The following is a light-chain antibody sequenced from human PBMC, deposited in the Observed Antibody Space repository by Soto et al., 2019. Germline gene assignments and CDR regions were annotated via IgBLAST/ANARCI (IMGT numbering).Light chain of an antibody. V-gene: IGKV1-27*01. CDR3: QNYNSAPRT. Sequence: DIQMTQSPASLSASIGDRVTISCRASQGISNDLAWYQQKPGKVPYLLIYAASTSHSGVPSRFRGSGSGTDFTLTISSLQPEDVATYYCQNYNSAPRTFGHGTKV. CDR2: AAS. CDR1: QGISND. J-gene: IGKJ1*01.